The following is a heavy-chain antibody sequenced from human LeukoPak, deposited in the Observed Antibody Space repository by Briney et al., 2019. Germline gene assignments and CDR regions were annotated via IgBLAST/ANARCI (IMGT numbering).Heavy chain of an antibody. D-gene: IGHD1-14*01. J-gene: IGHJ1*01. Sequence: EASVTVSCKASGYTFTDFGFIWVRQAPGQGLEWMGWVSTYNGDTDYAKKFQDRVTMSTESSTQTTFMELRNLRSDDTAVYYCARAESMALYFLYWGQGTLVSVSS. CDR2: VSTYNGDT. CDR1: GYTFTDFG. CDR3: ARAESMALYFLY. V-gene: IGHV1-18*01.